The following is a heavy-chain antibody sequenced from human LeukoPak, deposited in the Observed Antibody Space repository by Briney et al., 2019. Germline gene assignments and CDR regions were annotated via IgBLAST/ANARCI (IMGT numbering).Heavy chain of an antibody. J-gene: IGHJ5*02. Sequence: ASAKVSCKASGYTFTNYDINWVRQATGQGLEWMGWINPNSGNTGYAQKFQGRVTLTRNTSISTAYMELSSLRSDDTAVYYCARGPPRIWVDPWGQGTLVTVSS. CDR1: GYTFTNYD. D-gene: IGHD2/OR15-2a*01. V-gene: IGHV1-8*01. CDR3: ARGPPRIWVDP. CDR2: INPNSGNT.